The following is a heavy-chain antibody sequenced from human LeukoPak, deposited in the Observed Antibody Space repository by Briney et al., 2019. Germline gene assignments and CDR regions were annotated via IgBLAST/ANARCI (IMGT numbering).Heavy chain of an antibody. D-gene: IGHD4-17*01. CDR3: ARHDYGDYAADY. J-gene: IGHJ4*02. V-gene: IGHV4-34*01. CDR1: GGSFSDYY. CDR2: INHSGST. Sequence: SETLSLTCAVYGGSFSDYYWNWISQPPGKGLEWIGEINHSGSTNYNPSLKSRVTISIDTSKNQFSLKLSSVTAADTAICYCARHDYGDYAADYWGQGTLVTVSS.